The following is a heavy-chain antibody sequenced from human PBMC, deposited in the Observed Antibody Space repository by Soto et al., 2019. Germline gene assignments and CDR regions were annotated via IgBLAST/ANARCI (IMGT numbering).Heavy chain of an antibody. Sequence: PSETLSLTCTVSGGSISSYYWRWIRQPPGKGLEWIGYIYYSGSTNYNPSLKSLVTISVDTSKNQLSRKLSSVTAADTAVYYCARHGRPNCSGGSCYFQNYYYYYMDVWGKGTTVTVSS. CDR3: ARHGRPNCSGGSCYFQNYYYYYMDV. D-gene: IGHD2-15*01. V-gene: IGHV4-59*08. CDR2: IYYSGST. J-gene: IGHJ6*03. CDR1: GGSISSYY.